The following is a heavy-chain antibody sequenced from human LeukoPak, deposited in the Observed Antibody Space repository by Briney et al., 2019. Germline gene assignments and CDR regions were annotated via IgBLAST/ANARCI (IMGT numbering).Heavy chain of an antibody. D-gene: IGHD6-13*01. V-gene: IGHV3-9*01. CDR3: AKENRPDSSSPFDY. J-gene: IGHJ4*02. Sequence: GRSLRLSCAASGFTFDDYAMHWVRQAPGLGLEWVSGISWNSGSIGYADSVKGRFTISRDNAKNSLYLQMNSLRGEDTALYYCAKENRPDSSSPFDYWGEGRLVTVSS. CDR2: ISWNSGSI. CDR1: GFTFDDYA.